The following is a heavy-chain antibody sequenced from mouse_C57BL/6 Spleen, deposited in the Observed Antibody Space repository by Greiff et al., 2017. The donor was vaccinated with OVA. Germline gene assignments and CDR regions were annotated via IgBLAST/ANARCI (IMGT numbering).Heavy chain of an antibody. Sequence: VKLVESGPGLVQPSQSLSITCTVSGFSLTSYGVHWVRQSPGKGLEWLGVIWSGGSTDYTAAFISRLSISKDNSKSQVFFKMNSLQADDTAIYYWARYLEYFDYWGQGTTLTVSS. CDR3: ARYLEYFDY. CDR2: IWSGGST. V-gene: IGHV2-2*01. CDR1: GFSLTSYG. J-gene: IGHJ2*01.